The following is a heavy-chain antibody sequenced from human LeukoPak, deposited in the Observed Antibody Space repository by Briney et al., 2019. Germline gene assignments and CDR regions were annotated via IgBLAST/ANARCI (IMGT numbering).Heavy chain of an antibody. D-gene: IGHD2-2*01. Sequence: GGSLRLSCAASGFTSSSYAMHWVRQAPGKGLEWVAVISYDGSNKYYADSVKGRFTISRDNSKNTLYLQMNSLRAEDTAVYYCARPNSLGYCSSTSCRRYGMDVWGQGTTVTVSS. CDR1: GFTSSSYA. J-gene: IGHJ6*02. CDR2: ISYDGSNK. CDR3: ARPNSLGYCSSTSCRRYGMDV. V-gene: IGHV3-30-3*01.